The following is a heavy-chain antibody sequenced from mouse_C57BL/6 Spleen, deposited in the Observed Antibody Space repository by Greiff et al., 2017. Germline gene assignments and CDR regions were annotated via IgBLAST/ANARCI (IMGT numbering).Heavy chain of an antibody. V-gene: IGHV5-9*01. CDR1: GFNFSSYT. J-gene: IGHJ4*01. D-gene: IGHD2-2*01. CDR3: AGYVGGYYYAMDY. CDR2: ISGGGGNT. Sequence: EVKLMESGGGLVKPGGSLKLSCAASGFNFSSYTMSWVRQTPEKRLEWVATISGGGGNTYYPDSVKGRFTISRDNAKNTLYLQMSSLRSEDTALYYCAGYVGGYYYAMDYWGQGTSVTVSS.